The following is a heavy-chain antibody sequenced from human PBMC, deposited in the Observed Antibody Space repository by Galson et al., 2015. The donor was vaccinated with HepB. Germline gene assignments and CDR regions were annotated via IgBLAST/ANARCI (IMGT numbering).Heavy chain of an antibody. V-gene: IGHV1-46*01. CDR2: INPSGGST. Sequence: SVKVSCKASGYTFTSYYMHWVRQAPGQGLEWMGIINPSGGSTSYAQKFQGRVTMTRDTSTSTVYMELSSLRSEDTAVYYCARGGWELLRHDAFDIWGQGTMVTVSS. CDR1: GYTFTSYY. J-gene: IGHJ3*02. CDR3: ARGGWELLRHDAFDI. D-gene: IGHD1-26*01.